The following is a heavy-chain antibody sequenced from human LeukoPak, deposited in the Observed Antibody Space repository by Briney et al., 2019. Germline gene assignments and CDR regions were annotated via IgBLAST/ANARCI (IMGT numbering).Heavy chain of an antibody. D-gene: IGHD2-21*01. CDR1: GFIFSSFG. CDR3: AKPMGGDPPRPFDY. Sequence: PGGSLRLSCEASGFIFSSFGMYWVRQAPGKGLEWVAYLRYDGSTKHYADPVKGRFTISRDNSKNTLYLQMNSLRAEDTALYYCAKPMGGDPPRPFDYWGQGTLVTVSS. V-gene: IGHV3-30*02. CDR2: LRYDGSTK. J-gene: IGHJ4*02.